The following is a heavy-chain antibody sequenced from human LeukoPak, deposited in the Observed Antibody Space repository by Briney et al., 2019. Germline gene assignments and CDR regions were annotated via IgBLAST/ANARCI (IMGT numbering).Heavy chain of an antibody. CDR3: ARATMVRGVSSYFDY. CDR2: IYYSGST. D-gene: IGHD3-10*01. V-gene: IGHV4-39*07. J-gene: IGHJ4*02. CDR1: GGSISSSSYY. Sequence: SETLSLTCTVSGGSISSSSYYWGWIRQPPGKGLEWIGSIYYSGSTYYNPSLKSRVTISVDTSKNQFSLKLSSVTAADTAVYYCARATMVRGVSSYFDYWGQGTLVTVSS.